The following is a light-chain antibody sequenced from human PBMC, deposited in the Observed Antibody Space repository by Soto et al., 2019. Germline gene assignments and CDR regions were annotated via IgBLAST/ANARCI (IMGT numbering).Light chain of an antibody. CDR3: QTWGTGTLV. Sequence: QPVLTQSPSASASLGASVKLTCTLSSGHSSYAIAWHQQQPEKGPRYLMKLNSDGSHNKGDGIPDRFSGSSSGAERYLTISSLQSEDEADYSCQTWGTGTLVFGGGTKLTVL. CDR1: SGHSSYA. J-gene: IGLJ2*01. V-gene: IGLV4-69*01. CDR2: LNSDGSH.